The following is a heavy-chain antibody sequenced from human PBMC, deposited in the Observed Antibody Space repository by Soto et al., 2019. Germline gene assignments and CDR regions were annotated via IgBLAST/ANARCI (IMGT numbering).Heavy chain of an antibody. CDR2: IYWDDDK. D-gene: IGHD3-16*01. V-gene: IGHV2-5*02. CDR1: GFSLTTTEVA. J-gene: IGHJ4*02. Sequence: SGPTLVNPTQSLTLTCSFSGFSLTTTEVAVGWIRQPPGKALEWLALIYWDDDKRYSPSLKSRLTITKDTSKNQVVLTMTNMDPVDTATYYCAHIAYAWVLGGFDYWGQGTLVTVSS. CDR3: AHIAYAWVLGGFDY.